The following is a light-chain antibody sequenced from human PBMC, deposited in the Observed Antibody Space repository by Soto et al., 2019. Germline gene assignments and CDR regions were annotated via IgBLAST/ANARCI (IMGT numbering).Light chain of an antibody. CDR3: QQYGTSSIT. V-gene: IGKV3-20*01. CDR2: GAS. Sequence: EVVLTQSPGTLCLSPGERATLSCRASQSLNSNYLAWYQQKPGQAPRLLIYGASNRATGIPDSFSGSGSGTDFALTISRLEPEDFAVYYCQQYGTSSITFGQGTRLEI. J-gene: IGKJ5*01. CDR1: QSLNSNY.